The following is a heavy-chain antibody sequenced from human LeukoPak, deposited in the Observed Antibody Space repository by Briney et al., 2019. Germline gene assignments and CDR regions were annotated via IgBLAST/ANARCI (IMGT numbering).Heavy chain of an antibody. J-gene: IGHJ4*02. Sequence: GGSLRLSRAASGFTFSRYWMTWVRQAPGKGLEWVANIKEDGNEKYYVDSVKGRFTISRDNAKNSLYLQMNSLKAEDTAVYYCAREEDDSSGFDYWGQGTLVTVSS. CDR2: IKEDGNEK. D-gene: IGHD3-22*01. CDR3: AREEDDSSGFDY. V-gene: IGHV3-7*01. CDR1: GFTFSRYW.